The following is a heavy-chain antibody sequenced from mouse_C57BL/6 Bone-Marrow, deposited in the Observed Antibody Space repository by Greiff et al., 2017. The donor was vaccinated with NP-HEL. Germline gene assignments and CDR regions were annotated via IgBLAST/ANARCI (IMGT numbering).Heavy chain of an antibody. J-gene: IGHJ1*03. D-gene: IGHD2-5*01. CDR2: IWSDGST. CDR1: GFSLTSYG. V-gene: IGHV2-6-1*01. CDR3: ARHPYSNYSHWYFDV. Sequence: QVQLKESGPGLVAPSQSLSITCTVSGFSLTSYGVHWVRQPPGKGLEWLVVIWSDGSTTYNSALKSRLSISKDNSKSQVFLKMNSLQTDDTAMYYCARHPYSNYSHWYFDVWGTGTTVTVSS.